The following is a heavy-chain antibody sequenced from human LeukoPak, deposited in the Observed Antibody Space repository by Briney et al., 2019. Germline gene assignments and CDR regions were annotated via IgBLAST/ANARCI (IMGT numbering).Heavy chain of an antibody. CDR3: AREGWGRIVGATKDAFDI. CDR2: IYSSGST. CDR1: GGSISGNF. V-gene: IGHV4-59*01. J-gene: IGHJ3*02. D-gene: IGHD1-26*01. Sequence: SETLSLTCSVSGGSISGNFWSCIRQPPGKGLEWIGYIYSSGSTNYNPSLKSRVTISVDTSKNQFSLKLTSVTAADTAVYYCAREGWGRIVGATKDAFDIWGQGTMVTVSA.